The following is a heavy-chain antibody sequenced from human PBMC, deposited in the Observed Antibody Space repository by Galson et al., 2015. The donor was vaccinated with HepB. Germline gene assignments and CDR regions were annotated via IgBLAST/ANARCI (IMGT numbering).Heavy chain of an antibody. Sequence: SLRLSCAASGFTFGDHAMSWVRQAPGKGLEWVGFIRSKAYGGTTEYAASVKGRFTISRDDSKSIAYLQMNSLKTEDTAVYYCTREHPRVGIWFGELMDYWGQGTLVTVSS. CDR1: GFTFGDHA. D-gene: IGHD3-10*01. CDR2: IRSKAYGGTT. J-gene: IGHJ4*02. CDR3: TREHPRVGIWFGELMDY. V-gene: IGHV3-49*04.